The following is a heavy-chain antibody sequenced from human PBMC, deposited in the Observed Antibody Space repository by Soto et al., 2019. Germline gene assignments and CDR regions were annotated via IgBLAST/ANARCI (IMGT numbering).Heavy chain of an antibody. J-gene: IGHJ5*02. CDR2: IYYSGST. Sequence: PSETLSLTCTVSGGSISSGDYYWSWIRQPPGKGLEWIGYIYYSGSTYYNPSLKSRVTISVDTSKNQFFLKLSSVTAADTAVYYCARYGSGSYEGYWFDPWGQGTLVTVSS. CDR3: ARYGSGSYEGYWFDP. D-gene: IGHD3-10*01. V-gene: IGHV4-30-4*01. CDR1: GGSISSGDYY.